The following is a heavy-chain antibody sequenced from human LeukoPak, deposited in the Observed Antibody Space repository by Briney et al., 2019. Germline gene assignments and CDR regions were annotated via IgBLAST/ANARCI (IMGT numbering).Heavy chain of an antibody. CDR2: IKSRPAGETT. Sequence: PGGSLRLSCAASRFTFSNAWMSWVRQAPGKGLEWVGRIKSRPAGETTSYAAPVKGRFTISRDDSRNTLYLQMNSLKTEDTAVYYCSTCGGDCFFNYWGQGALVTVSS. CDR3: STCGGDCFFNY. CDR1: RFTFSNAW. J-gene: IGHJ4*02. V-gene: IGHV3-15*01. D-gene: IGHD2-21*02.